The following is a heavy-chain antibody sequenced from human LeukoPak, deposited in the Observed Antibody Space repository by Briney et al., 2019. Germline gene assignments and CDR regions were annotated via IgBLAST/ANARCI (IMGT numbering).Heavy chain of an antibody. CDR2: VHHGGAS. CDR3: ASHVTVLGTRGFDF. CDR1: GDSITSHSW. D-gene: IGHD6-19*01. Sequence: SGTLSLTCAVSGDSITSHSWWSWVRQPPGKGLEWIGEVHHGGASNYDPSLESRVTISVDKSKNRFSLNLRSVTAADTATYYCASHVTVLGTRGFDFWGRGTLVTVS. J-gene: IGHJ4*02. V-gene: IGHV4-4*02.